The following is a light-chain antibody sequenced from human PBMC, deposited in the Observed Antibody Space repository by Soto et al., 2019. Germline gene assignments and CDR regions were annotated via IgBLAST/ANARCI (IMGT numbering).Light chain of an antibody. Sequence: EIVLTQSPGTLSLSPGXRATLSCRASQSVSDTLAWYQQKPGQAPRLLIYGASRRATGFPARFSGSGSGTDFTLTVSSLQSEDFAVYYCQQYDNWPWTFGQGTKVDIK. V-gene: IGKV3-15*01. CDR2: GAS. CDR3: QQYDNWPWT. J-gene: IGKJ1*01. CDR1: QSVSDT.